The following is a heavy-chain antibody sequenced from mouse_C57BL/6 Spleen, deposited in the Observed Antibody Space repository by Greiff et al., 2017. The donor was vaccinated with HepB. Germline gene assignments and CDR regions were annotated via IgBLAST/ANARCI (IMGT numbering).Heavy chain of an antibody. V-gene: IGHV1-74*01. CDR3: AIRGLDSNLAWFAY. J-gene: IGHJ3*01. D-gene: IGHD2-5*01. CDR1: GYTFTSYW. Sequence: QVQLQQSGAEPVKPGASVKVSCKASGYTFTSYWMHWVKQRPGQGLEWIGRIHPSDSDTNYNQKFKGKATLTVDKSSSTAYMQLSSLTSEDSAVYYCAIRGLDSNLAWFAYWGQGTLVTVSA. CDR2: IHPSDSDT.